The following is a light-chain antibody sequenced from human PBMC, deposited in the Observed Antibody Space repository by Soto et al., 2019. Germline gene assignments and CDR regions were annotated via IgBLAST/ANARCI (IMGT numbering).Light chain of an antibody. J-gene: IGKJ1*01. CDR3: QQSYSTPRT. CDR2: AAS. V-gene: IGKV1-39*01. CDR1: QSISSY. Sequence: DIQMTQTPSSLSASVGDRVTITCRASQSISSYLNWYQQKPGKAPKLLIYAASSLQSGVPSRFSGSVSGTDFTLPISSLQPEDFATYYCQQSYSTPRTFGQGTTVDIK.